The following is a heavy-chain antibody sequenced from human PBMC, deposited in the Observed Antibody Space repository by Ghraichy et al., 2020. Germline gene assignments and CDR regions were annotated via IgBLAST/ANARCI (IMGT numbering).Heavy chain of an antibody. Sequence: GGSLRLSCAASGFNFGAYGMHWVRQAPGKGLEWVVYLWYDGRNEHYADSVQGRFTSSRDNSKNTLDLQMNNLRAEDTAVYYCVRDIVVGAGAGRYFDYWGQGTPVTVSS. CDR2: LWYDGRNE. D-gene: IGHD2-15*01. CDR3: VRDIVVGAGAGRYFDY. CDR1: GFNFGAYG. J-gene: IGHJ4*02. V-gene: IGHV3-33*01.